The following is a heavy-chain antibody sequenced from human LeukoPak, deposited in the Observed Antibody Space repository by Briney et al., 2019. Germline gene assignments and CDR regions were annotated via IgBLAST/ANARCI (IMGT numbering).Heavy chain of an antibody. CDR1: GGTFISYA. CDR2: IIPIFGTA. J-gene: IGHJ6*03. CDR3: AISGYSYGYSYYYYYMDV. D-gene: IGHD5-18*01. Sequence: GSSVKVSCKAPGGTFISYAISWVRQAPGQGLEWMGGIIPIFGTANYAQKFQGRVTITADKSTSTAYMELSSLRSEDTAVYYCAISGYSYGYSYYYYYMDVWGKGTTVTVSS. V-gene: IGHV1-69*06.